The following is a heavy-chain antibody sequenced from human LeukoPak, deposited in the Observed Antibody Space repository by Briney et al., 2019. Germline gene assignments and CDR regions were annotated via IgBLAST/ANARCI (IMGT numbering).Heavy chain of an antibody. CDR2: ISGSGGCT. V-gene: IGHV3-23*01. J-gene: IGHJ4*02. Sequence: GSLRLSCAASGFTFSSYGMRWVRQARGKGLECVSAISGSGGCTYYADSVKGRFPICRDNSKDTLYRQMTSLRAEDTAVYYCAKDLPDILTGYYRHKRADLDYWSQGTLVTVSS. D-gene: IGHD3-9*01. CDR1: GFTFSSYG. CDR3: AKDLPDILTGYYRHKRADLDY.